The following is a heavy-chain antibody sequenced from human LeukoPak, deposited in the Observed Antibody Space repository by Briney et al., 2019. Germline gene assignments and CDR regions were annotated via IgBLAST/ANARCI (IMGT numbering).Heavy chain of an antibody. CDR3: ARENPAAPTLDY. Sequence: PSETLSLTCTVSGGSISSYYWSWIRQPAGKGLGWIGRIYTSGSTNYNPSLKSRVTMSVDTSKNQFSLKLSSVTAADTAVYYCARENPAAPTLDYWGQGTLVTVSS. CDR2: IYTSGST. CDR1: GGSISSYY. V-gene: IGHV4-4*07. J-gene: IGHJ4*02. D-gene: IGHD6-6*01.